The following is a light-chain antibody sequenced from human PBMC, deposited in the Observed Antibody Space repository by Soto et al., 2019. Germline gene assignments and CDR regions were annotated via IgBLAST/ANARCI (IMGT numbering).Light chain of an antibody. V-gene: IGKV3-15*01. CDR1: QDISTN. CDR2: GAS. J-gene: IGKJ1*01. Sequence: EIVMTQSPATLSGSPGERATLSCRASQDISTNLAWYQQKPGQAPRLLIYGASTRATGIPARFSGSGSGTEFTLTISSLQSEDFAVYYCQQYDNWLRTFGQGTKVEIK. CDR3: QQYDNWLRT.